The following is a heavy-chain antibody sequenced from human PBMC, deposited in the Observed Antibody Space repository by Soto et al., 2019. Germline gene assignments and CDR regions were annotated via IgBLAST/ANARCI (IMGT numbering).Heavy chain of an antibody. CDR3: AKDRSSSWYGYFDY. V-gene: IGHV3-23*01. J-gene: IGHJ4*02. D-gene: IGHD6-13*01. CDR1: GFTFSSYA. CDR2: ISDSGGST. Sequence: EVQLLESGGGLVQPGGSLRLSCAASGFTFSSYAMKWVRQAPGKGLEWVSAISDSGGSTYYADSVKGRFTISRDNSTSTRYLQMNSLRAEDTAVYYCAKDRSSSWYGYFDYWGQGSLVTVSS.